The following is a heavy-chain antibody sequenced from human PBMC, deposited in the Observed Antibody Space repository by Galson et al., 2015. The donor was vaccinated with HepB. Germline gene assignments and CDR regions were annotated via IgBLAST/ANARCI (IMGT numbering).Heavy chain of an antibody. J-gene: IGHJ4*02. CDR1: GFIFSNYG. V-gene: IGHV3-33*01. CDR3: AREGPCSSSSCNYFDY. D-gene: IGHD2-2*01. Sequence: SLRLSCATSGFIFSNYGLHWVRQAPGMGLEWVTLIWYDGSNKYYADSVKGRFTISRDNSKNTLYLQMNSLRAEDTAVYYCAREGPCSSSSCNYFDYWGLGTLVTVSS. CDR2: IWYDGSNK.